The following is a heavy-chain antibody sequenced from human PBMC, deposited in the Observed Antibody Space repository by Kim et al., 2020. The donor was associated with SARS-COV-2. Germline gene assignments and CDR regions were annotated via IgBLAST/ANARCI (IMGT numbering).Heavy chain of an antibody. CDR1: GGSFSGYC. CDR3: ARTPDYDILTGDYSDAFDI. D-gene: IGHD3-9*01. V-gene: IGHV4-34*01. CDR2: VNHRGST. J-gene: IGHJ3*02. Sequence: SETLSLTCAVYGGSFSGYCWTWIRQPPGKGLEWIGEVNHRGSTNYNPSLKSRVNISADTSKNQFSLRLSSVTAADTAVYYCARTPDYDILTGDYSDAFDIWGQGTMVTVSS.